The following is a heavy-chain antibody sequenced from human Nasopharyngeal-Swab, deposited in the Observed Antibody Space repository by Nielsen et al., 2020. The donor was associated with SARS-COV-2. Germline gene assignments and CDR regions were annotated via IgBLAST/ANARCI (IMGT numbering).Heavy chain of an antibody. CDR3: ASNTYYYGSGSDFPWFDP. V-gene: IGHV4-39*07. J-gene: IGHJ5*02. Sequence: SETLSLTCTVSGGSISSGDYYWSWIRQPPGKGLEWIGEINHSGSTNYNPSLKSRVTISVDTSKNQFSLKLSSVTAADTAVYYCASNTYYYGSGSDFPWFDPWGQGTLVTVSS. D-gene: IGHD3-10*01. CDR1: GGSISSGDYY. CDR2: INHSGST.